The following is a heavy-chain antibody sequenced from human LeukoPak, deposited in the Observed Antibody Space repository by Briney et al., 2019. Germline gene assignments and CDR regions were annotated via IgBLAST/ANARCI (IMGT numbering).Heavy chain of an antibody. V-gene: IGHV3-23*01. J-gene: IGHJ4*02. CDR2: ISGSSDTT. CDR3: AKRIGGVNSFDH. D-gene: IGHD3-16*01. CDR1: GFTFSSYA. Sequence: GGSLRLSCAGSGFTFSSYAMSWVRQAPGKGLEWVSVISGSSDTTYYADSVKGRFVISRDNSKNTLYLQMNSLRAEDTAVYYCAKRIGGVNSFDHWGQGTLVTVSS.